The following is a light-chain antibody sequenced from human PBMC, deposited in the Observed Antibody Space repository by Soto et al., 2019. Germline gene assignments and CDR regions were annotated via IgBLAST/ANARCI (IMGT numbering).Light chain of an antibody. CDR1: SSNIGSNY. J-gene: IGLJ1*01. V-gene: IGLV1-47*01. Sequence: QSVLTQPPSASGTPGQRVTISCSGSSSNIGSNYVYWYQQHPGTAPKLLIYKNNQRPSRVPVRCSGSKSNTSATLAISGLRSEDEDDYYCAAWDDSLSVSHVFGSGTKVTVL. CDR2: KNN. CDR3: AAWDDSLSVSHV.